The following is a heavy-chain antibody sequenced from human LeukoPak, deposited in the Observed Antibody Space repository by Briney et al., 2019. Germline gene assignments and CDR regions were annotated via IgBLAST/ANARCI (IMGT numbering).Heavy chain of an antibody. Sequence: GGSLRLSCAASGFTFSRYWMSWVRQAPGKGLEWVANMKQDGGEKYYVDSVKGRFTISRDNAKNLLYLQMNSLRAEDTAVYYCASLHLAYNWKDYWGQGILVTVSS. CDR1: GFTFSRYW. CDR3: ASLHLAYNWKDY. D-gene: IGHD1-20*01. J-gene: IGHJ4*02. CDR2: MKQDGGEK. V-gene: IGHV3-7*02.